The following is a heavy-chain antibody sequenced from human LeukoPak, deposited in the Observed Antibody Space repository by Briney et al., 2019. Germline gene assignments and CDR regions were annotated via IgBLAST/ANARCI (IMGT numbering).Heavy chain of an antibody. CDR2: MYYSGST. V-gene: IGHV4-39*01. D-gene: IGHD6-13*01. CDR1: GGSISSSSYY. CDR3: ARSVYSTNVDS. Sequence: SETLSLTCTVSGGSISSSSYYWGWIRQPPGKGLEWTGSMYYSGSTYYNPSLKSRVAISVDTSKNQLSLKLSSVTAADTAVYYCARSVYSTNVDSWGQGTLVTVSS. J-gene: IGHJ4*02.